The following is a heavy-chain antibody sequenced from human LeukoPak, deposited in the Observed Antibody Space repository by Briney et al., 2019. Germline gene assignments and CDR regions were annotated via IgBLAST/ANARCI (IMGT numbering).Heavy chain of an antibody. CDR3: ARPSSGWYRTDY. D-gene: IGHD6-19*01. Sequence: PSETLSLTCTVSGGSLRSYYWNWIRQPPGKGLEWIGYIYYTGSTNYNPSVMSRVTMSVDRSKNQFSLKLSSVTAADTAVYYCARPSSGWYRTDYWGQGTLVTVSS. J-gene: IGHJ4*02. CDR1: GGSLRSYY. V-gene: IGHV4-59*12. CDR2: IYYTGST.